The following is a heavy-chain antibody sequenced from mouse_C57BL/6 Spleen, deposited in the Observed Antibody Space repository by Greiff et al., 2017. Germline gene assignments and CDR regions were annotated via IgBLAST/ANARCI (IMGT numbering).Heavy chain of an antibody. Sequence: VQLQQSGAELARPGASVKLSCKASGYTFTNYGISWVKQRTGQGLEWIGEIYPRSGNTYYTEKFKGKATLTADKSSNTSYMELRSLTSEDSAVXFCARSNPYYSNCGSAMDYWGQGTSVTVSS. D-gene: IGHD2-5*01. CDR1: GYTFTNYG. J-gene: IGHJ4*01. CDR2: IYPRSGNT. V-gene: IGHV1-81*01. CDR3: ARSNPYYSNCGSAMDY.